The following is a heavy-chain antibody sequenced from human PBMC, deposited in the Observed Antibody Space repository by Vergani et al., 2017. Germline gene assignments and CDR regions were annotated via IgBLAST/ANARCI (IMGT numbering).Heavy chain of an antibody. CDR1: GASINNQFYY. D-gene: IGHD4-23*01. V-gene: IGHV4-61*02. CDR2: IYVSGIT. CDR3: ARDNKQLRPRAFDL. J-gene: IGHJ3*01. Sequence: QVQLQESGPGLVKPSQTLSLTCTVSGASINNQFYYWHWIRQPAGKGLEWIGRIYVSGITDYNSSLQSRVSMSVDTSKNQFSLTLTSVTTADTAVYYCARDNKQLRPRAFDLLGQVTIVTVS.